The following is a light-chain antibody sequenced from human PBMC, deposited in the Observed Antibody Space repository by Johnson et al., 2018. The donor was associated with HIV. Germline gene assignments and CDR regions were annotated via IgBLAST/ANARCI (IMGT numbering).Light chain of an antibody. V-gene: IGLV1-51*02. CDR2: ENN. J-gene: IGLJ1*01. Sequence: QSVLTQPPSVSAAPGQKVTISCSGSTFNIGNNYVSWYHHLPGAAPKLLIYENNKRPSGIPDRFSASKSGTSATLGITGLQTGDEADYYCGTWDSSLSAGVFGTGTKVTVL. CDR1: TFNIGNNY. CDR3: GTWDSSLSAGV.